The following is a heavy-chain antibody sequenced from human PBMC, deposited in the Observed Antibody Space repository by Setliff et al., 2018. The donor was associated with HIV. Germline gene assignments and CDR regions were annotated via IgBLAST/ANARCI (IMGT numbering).Heavy chain of an antibody. CDR3: ARAQLGTLYYYYYYMDV. D-gene: IGHD2-2*01. J-gene: IGHJ6*03. CDR2: IIPNSDDT. CDR1: GYTFTGYY. Sequence: GASVKVSCKASGYTFTGYYIHWVRQAPGQGLEWMGWIIPNSDDTNYAQKFQGRVTMTRDTSISTAYMELSRLRSDDTAVYYCARAQLGTLYYYYYYMDVWGKGTTVTVSS. V-gene: IGHV1-2*02.